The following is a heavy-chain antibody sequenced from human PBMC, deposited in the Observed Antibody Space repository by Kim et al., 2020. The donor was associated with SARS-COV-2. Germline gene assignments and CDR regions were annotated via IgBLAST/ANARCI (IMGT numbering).Heavy chain of an antibody. D-gene: IGHD3-10*01. CDR3: ARIITMVRGAKSWFDP. V-gene: IGHV2-26*01. Sequence: SGPTLVNPTETLTLTCTVSGFSLSNARMGVSWIRQPPGKALEWLAHIFSNDEKSYSTSLKSRLTISKDTSKSQVVLTMTNMDPVDTATYYCARIITMVRGAKSWFDPWGQGTLVTVSS. CDR1: GFSLSNARMG. CDR2: IFSNDEK. J-gene: IGHJ5*02.